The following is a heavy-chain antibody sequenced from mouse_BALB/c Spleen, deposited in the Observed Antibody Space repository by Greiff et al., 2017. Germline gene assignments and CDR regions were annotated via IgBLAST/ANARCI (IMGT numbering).Heavy chain of an antibody. D-gene: IGHD2-4*01. CDR3: ARGGDYEAWFAY. CDR1: GYSFTGYY. Sequence: LVKTGASVKISCKASGYSFTGYYMHWVKQSHGKSLEWIGYISCYNGATSYNQKFKGKATFSVDTSTSTAYLQLNSLTSEDPAVYYCARGGDYEAWFAYWGQGTLVTVSA. CDR2: ISCYNGAT. J-gene: IGHJ3*01. V-gene: IGHV1S34*01.